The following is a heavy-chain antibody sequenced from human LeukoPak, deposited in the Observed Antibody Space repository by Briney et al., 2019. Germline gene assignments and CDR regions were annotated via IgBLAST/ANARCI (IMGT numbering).Heavy chain of an antibody. CDR2: ICSASITI. CDR3: ARDLDGNAAARTSNYYYYYGMDV. D-gene: IGHD6-13*01. J-gene: IGHJ6*01. Sequence: RGSLRLSCAASGVTFRIYSMSSGSQAPGEGGECGSYICSASITIYYADSLKGRFTSSRDNAKNSPYLQMNSLRDDDTAVYYCARDLDGNAAARTSNYYYYYGMDVWGQGTTVTVSS. V-gene: IGHV3-48*02. CDR1: GVTFRIYS.